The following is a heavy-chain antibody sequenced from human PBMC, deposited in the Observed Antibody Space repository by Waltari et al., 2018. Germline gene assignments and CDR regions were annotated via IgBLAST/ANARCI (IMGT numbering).Heavy chain of an antibody. CDR3: ARTPRRGSYKGYYYYYMDV. CDR1: GASISSYY. D-gene: IGHD1-26*01. V-gene: IGHV4-4*07. CDR2: IYTIGST. J-gene: IGHJ6*03. Sequence: QVQLQESGPGLAKPSETLSPTCTVSGASISSYYCSSIRQPGGTGLEWIGRIYTIGSTDNTPYLKRRVTMSTVTTKNQFSLKLISVTAVDAAVYDWARTPRRGSYKGYYYYYMDVWGKGTTVTVSS.